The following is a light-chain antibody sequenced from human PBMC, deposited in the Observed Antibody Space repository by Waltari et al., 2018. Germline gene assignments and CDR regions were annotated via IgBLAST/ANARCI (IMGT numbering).Light chain of an antibody. J-gene: IGLJ3*02. V-gene: IGLV2-14*03. CDR2: DVS. CDR1: RPDVHGGKY. Sequence: QSALTQPASVSGSPGQSITISCSGIRPDVHGGKYVSWYQQHPGKAPKLLIYDVSDRPSGSSTRFSGSKSGDTASLTISGLQAEDEADYYCSSYTGTSTWVFGGGTRVTVL. CDR3: SSYTGTSTWV.